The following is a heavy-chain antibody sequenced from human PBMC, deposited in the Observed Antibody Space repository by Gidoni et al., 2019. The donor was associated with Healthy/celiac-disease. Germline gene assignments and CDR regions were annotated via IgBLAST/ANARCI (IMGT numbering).Heavy chain of an antibody. CDR3: AKGPGVVPAAIGLDNWFDP. CDR2: MSGSGGST. Sequence: EVQLLESGGGLVQPGGSLSLSCAASGFTFSSYAMSWVRQAPGKGLEWVSAMSGSGGSTYYADSVKGRFTISRDNSKNTLYLKMNSLRAEDTAVYDCAKGPGVVPAAIGLDNWFDPWGQGTLVTVSS. D-gene: IGHD2-2*01. CDR1: GFTFSSYA. V-gene: IGHV3-23*01. J-gene: IGHJ5*02.